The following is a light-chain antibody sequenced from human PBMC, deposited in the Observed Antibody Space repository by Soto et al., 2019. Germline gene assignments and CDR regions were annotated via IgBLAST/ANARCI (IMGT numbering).Light chain of an antibody. V-gene: IGLV2-14*01. CDR3: AAWDDSLNGVL. CDR2: DVS. Sequence: QSALTQPASVSGSPGQSITISCAGTSSDIGAYKYVSWYQQHPGKAPTLVIYDVSNRPSGVSNRFSGSKSGNTASLTISGLQPEDEAVYYCAAWDDSLNGVLFGGGTKLTVL. J-gene: IGLJ2*01. CDR1: SSDIGAYKY.